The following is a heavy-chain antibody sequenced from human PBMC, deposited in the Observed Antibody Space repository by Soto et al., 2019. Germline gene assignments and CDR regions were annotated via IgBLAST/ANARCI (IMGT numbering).Heavy chain of an antibody. CDR3: VSSCNNPRKFDH. CDR1: GFTFSEQY. J-gene: IGHJ5*02. V-gene: IGHV3-72*01. Sequence: PGGSLRLSCAASGFTFSEQYMDWVRQAPGKGLEWVARIRNKANSYSTEYAASVKGRFTISRDDSKNAVYLQMDSLKTEDTAVYYCVSSCNNPRKFDHSGHGTLVTVSS. D-gene: IGHD2-8*01. CDR2: IRNKANSYST.